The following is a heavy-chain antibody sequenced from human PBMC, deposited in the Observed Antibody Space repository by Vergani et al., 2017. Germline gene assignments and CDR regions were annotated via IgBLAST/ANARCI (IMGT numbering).Heavy chain of an antibody. J-gene: IGHJ4*02. CDR1: GYTFSSYG. V-gene: IGHV1-18*01. CDR2: ISAYNGKT. CDR3: ARGTPDFDY. Sequence: QVHLVQSGAEVKKPGASVKVSCKTSGYTFSSYGISWVRQAPGQGIEWRGWISAYNGKTDYAQKLQGRVTMTTDTSTSTAYMELRSLGSDDTAVYYCARGTPDFDYWGQGTLVTVSS.